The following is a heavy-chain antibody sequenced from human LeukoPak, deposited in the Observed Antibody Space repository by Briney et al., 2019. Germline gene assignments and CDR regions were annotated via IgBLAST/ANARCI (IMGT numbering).Heavy chain of an antibody. CDR3: ARQGRDYFDY. CDR1: GYSISSGYY. Sequence: SETLSLTCAVSGYSISSGYYWGWTRQPPGKGLEWIGSIYHSGSTYYNPSLKSRVTISVDTSKNQFSLKLSSVTAADTAVYYCARQGRDYFDYWGQGTLVTVSS. V-gene: IGHV4-38-2*01. CDR2: IYHSGST. J-gene: IGHJ4*02.